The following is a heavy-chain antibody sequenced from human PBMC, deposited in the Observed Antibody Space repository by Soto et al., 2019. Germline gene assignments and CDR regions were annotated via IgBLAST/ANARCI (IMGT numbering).Heavy chain of an antibody. Sequence: GESLKISCAASGFTFSSYAMSWVRQAPGKGLEWVSAISGSGGSTYYADSVKGRFTISRDNSKNTLYLQMNSLRAEDTAVYYCAKGGAVAGTDYFDYWGQRTLVTVSS. CDR1: GFTFSSYA. D-gene: IGHD6-19*01. CDR2: ISGSGGST. V-gene: IGHV3-23*01. J-gene: IGHJ4*02. CDR3: AKGGAVAGTDYFDY.